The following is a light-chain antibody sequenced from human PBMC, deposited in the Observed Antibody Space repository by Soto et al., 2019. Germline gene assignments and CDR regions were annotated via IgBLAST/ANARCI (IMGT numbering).Light chain of an antibody. V-gene: IGKV1-16*01. CDR2: STS. CDR3: QHYNTNPRT. CDR1: QSVSNY. J-gene: IGKJ1*01. Sequence: DIQMTQSPSSLSASVGDRVTITCRASQSVSNYLNWYRQLPGKAPTLLIYSTSTLQSGVPSRFSGSGSGTEFTLTISRLQPDDFATYYCQHYNTNPRTFGQGTKVDI.